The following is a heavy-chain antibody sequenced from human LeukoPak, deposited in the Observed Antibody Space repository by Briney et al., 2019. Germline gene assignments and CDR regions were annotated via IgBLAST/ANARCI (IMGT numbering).Heavy chain of an antibody. CDR3: ARVAGYSSSWYRFDY. V-gene: IGHV3-48*03. Sequence: GGSLRLSCAASGFTFSSYEMNWVRQAPGKGLEXXXXISSSGSTIYYADSVKGRFTISRDNAKNSLYLQMNSLRAEDTAVYYCARVAGYSSSWYRFDYWGQGTLVTVSS. CDR2: ISSSGSTI. J-gene: IGHJ4*02. CDR1: GFTFSSYE. D-gene: IGHD6-13*01.